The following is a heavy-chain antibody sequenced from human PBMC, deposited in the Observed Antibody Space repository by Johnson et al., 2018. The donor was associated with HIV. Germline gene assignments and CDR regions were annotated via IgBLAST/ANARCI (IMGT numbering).Heavy chain of an antibody. CDR2: IYSGGSA. V-gene: IGHV3-66*01. D-gene: IGHD3-16*01. Sequence: EVQLLESGGGVVQPGRSLRLSCAASGFTISNNYMSWVRQAPGKGLEWVSIIYSGGSAFYADSVKGRFTISRDNSKNTLYLQMDSLRIEDTAVYYCARDRGGMRYAFDIWGHGTKVSVSS. J-gene: IGHJ3*02. CDR3: ARDRGGMRYAFDI. CDR1: GFTISNNY.